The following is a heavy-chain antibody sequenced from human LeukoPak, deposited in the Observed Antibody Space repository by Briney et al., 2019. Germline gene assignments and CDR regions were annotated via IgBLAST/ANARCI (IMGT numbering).Heavy chain of an antibody. V-gene: IGHV3-7*03. CDR2: INQDGTKI. CDR1: GSMFRNYW. Sequence: GGSLRLSCVVSGSMFRNYWMSWLRQAPGKGPEWVANINQDGTKIFEVDFMKGRFTLSRDNAKSSLYLQMNSLRPEDSAVYYCAKDRRGNAPRGAFDIWGQGTMVTVSS. CDR3: AKDRRGNAPRGAFDI. J-gene: IGHJ3*02. D-gene: IGHD1-1*01.